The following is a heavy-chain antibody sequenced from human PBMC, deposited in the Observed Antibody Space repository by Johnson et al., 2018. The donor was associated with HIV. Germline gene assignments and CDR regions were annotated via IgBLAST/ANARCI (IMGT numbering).Heavy chain of an antibody. D-gene: IGHD6-13*01. Sequence: VQLVESGGGLVQPGRSLRLSCAASGFTFDDYAMHWVRQAPGKGLEWVSGISWNSGSIGYADSVKGRFTISRDNAKNFLYLQMSSLREEDTALYYCAKDPGSSSRGAFDICGQGTMVTVSS. CDR3: AKDPGSSSRGAFDI. J-gene: IGHJ3*02. V-gene: IGHV3-9*01. CDR2: ISWNSGSI. CDR1: GFTFDDYA.